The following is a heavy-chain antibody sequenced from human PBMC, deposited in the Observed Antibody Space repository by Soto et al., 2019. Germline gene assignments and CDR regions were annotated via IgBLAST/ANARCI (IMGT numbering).Heavy chain of an antibody. CDR1: GYTFTSYG. CDR2: ISAYNGNT. Sequence: QVQLVQSGAEVKKPGASVKVSCKASGYTFTSYGISWVRQAPGQGLEWMGWISAYNGNTKYAQKFQGRVTMTTDTSTSTADMAVRSLRSDGTAVYYCARDAAAGLNDYWGQGTLVTVSS. J-gene: IGHJ4*02. V-gene: IGHV1-18*01. D-gene: IGHD6-13*01. CDR3: ARDAAAGLNDY.